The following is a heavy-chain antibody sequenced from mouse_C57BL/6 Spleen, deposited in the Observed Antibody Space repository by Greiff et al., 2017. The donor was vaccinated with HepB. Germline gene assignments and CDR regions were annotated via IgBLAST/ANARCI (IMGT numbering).Heavy chain of an antibody. CDR2: INPGSGGT. J-gene: IGHJ4*01. Sequence: VQLQQSGAELVRPGTSVKVSCKASGYSFTNYLIEWVKQRPGQGLEWIGVINPGSGGTNYNEKFKGKATLTADKSSSTAYMQLSSLTSEDSAVYICARSGGSSYYAMDYWGQGTSVTVSS. CDR1: GYSFTNYL. D-gene: IGHD1-1*01. V-gene: IGHV1-54*01. CDR3: ARSGGSSYYAMDY.